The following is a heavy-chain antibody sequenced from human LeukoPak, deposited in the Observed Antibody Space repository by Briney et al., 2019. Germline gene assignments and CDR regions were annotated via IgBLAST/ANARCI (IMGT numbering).Heavy chain of an antibody. D-gene: IGHD3-10*01. CDR1: GYTFTGYY. CDR3: ARGGVYYANYGMDV. J-gene: IGHJ6*02. V-gene: IGHV1-2*06. Sequence: ASVKVSCKASGYTFTGYYMHWVRQAPGQGLEWMGRINPNSGGTNYAQKFQGRVTMTRNTSISTAYMELSGLRSEDTAVYYCARGGVYYANYGMDVWGQGTTVTVSS. CDR2: INPNSGGT.